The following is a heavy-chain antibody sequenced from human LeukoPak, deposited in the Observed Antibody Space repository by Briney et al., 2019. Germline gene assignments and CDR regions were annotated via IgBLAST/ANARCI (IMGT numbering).Heavy chain of an antibody. J-gene: IGHJ4*02. V-gene: IGHV3-30*02. D-gene: IGHD3-10*01. CDR3: AKDGSPYGSGSYKDY. CDR1: GFTFSSYG. CDR2: IRYDGSNK. Sequence: PGGSLRLSWAASGFTFSSYGMHWVRQAPGKGLEWVAFIRYDGSNKYYADSVKGRFAISRDNSKNTLYLQMNSLRAEDTAVYYCAKDGSPYGSGSYKDYWGQGTLVTVSS.